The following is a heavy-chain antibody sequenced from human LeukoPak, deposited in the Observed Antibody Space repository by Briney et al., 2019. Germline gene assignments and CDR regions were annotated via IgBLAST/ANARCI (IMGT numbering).Heavy chain of an antibody. CDR3: AKGPVAAHYFFNY. J-gene: IGHJ4*02. CDR1: GFTFSSYA. D-gene: IGHD2-15*01. Sequence: GGSLRLSCAASGFTFSSYAMSWVRQAPGKGLEWVSAISGSGGSTYYADSVKGRFTISRDNSKNTLYLQVNSLSAGDTAIYYCAKGPVAAHYFFNYWGQGTLVTVSS. CDR2: ISGSGGST. V-gene: IGHV3-23*01.